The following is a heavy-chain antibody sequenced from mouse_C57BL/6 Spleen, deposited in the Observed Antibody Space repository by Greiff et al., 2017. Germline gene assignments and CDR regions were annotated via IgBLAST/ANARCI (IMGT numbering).Heavy chain of an antibody. Sequence: VQLPQPGAELVKPGASVKVSCKASGYTFTSYWMHWVKQRPGQGLEWIGRIHPSDSDTNYNQKFKGKATLTVDTSSSTAYMQLSSLTSEDSAVYYCARGYYGSSSWFAYWGQGTLVTVSA. D-gene: IGHD1-1*01. CDR2: IHPSDSDT. V-gene: IGHV1-74*01. CDR3: ARGYYGSSSWFAY. CDR1: GYTFTSYW. J-gene: IGHJ3*01.